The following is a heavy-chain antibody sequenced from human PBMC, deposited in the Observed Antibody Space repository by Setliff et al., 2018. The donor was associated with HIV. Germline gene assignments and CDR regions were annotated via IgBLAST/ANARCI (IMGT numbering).Heavy chain of an antibody. V-gene: IGHV4-38-2*01. CDR1: GYSISSGYH. CDR2: IYHSGST. Sequence: ASETLSLTCSVSGYSISSGYHWAWIRHPQGKGLEWIGSIYHSGSTYYHPSRKSRVTISVDTSKNQSSLKLNSLTAADTAVYYCARSYCAADCAHDSPRGMDVWGQGTTVT. J-gene: IGHJ6*02. CDR3: ARSYCAADCAHDSPRGMDV. D-gene: IGHD2-21*02.